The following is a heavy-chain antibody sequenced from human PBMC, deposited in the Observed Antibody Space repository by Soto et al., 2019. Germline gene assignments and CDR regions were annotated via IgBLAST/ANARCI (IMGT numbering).Heavy chain of an antibody. CDR2: ISYDGNKK. CDR1: GFTLSSYS. J-gene: IGHJ4*02. Sequence: QVQLVESGGGVVQPGRSLRLSCAASGFTLSSYSMHWVRQAPGKGLEWVGVISYDGNKKYYRDSVKGRFSISRDTSNNTVHLQMNSLRPDDTAVNYCARSVAVAGLDYWGQGSLVTVSS. V-gene: IGHV3-30-3*01. D-gene: IGHD6-19*01. CDR3: ARSVAVAGLDY.